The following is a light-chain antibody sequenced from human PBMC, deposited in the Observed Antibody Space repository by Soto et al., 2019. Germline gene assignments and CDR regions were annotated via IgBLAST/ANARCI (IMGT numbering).Light chain of an antibody. V-gene: IGLV1-44*01. CDR3: AAWDASLNGVI. CDR2: SNN. Sequence: QPVLTQPPSASGTPGQRVTISCSGSSSNIGTYTVNWYQQVPGTAPKLLIYSNNQRPSGVPDRYSGSKSGTSASLAISGLQSEDEADYYCAAWDASLNGVIFGGGTKVTVL. CDR1: SSNIGTYT. J-gene: IGLJ2*01.